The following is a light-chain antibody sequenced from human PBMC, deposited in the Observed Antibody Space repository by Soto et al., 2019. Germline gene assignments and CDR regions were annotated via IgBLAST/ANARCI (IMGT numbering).Light chain of an antibody. CDR3: NSQRSSGTRV. J-gene: IGLJ1*01. Sequence: QSALTQPASESGSPGQSITISCTGTSSDVGGYKHVSWYQHHPGKAPKLMIYEVSNRPSGVSSRFSGSKSGYTASLTISGLQAEDEADYYCNSQRSSGTRVFGTGTKLTVL. V-gene: IGLV2-14*01. CDR1: SSDVGGYKH. CDR2: EVS.